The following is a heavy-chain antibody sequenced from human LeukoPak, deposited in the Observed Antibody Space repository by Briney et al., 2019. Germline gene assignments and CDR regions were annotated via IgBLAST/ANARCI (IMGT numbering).Heavy chain of an antibody. CDR1: GFTFSSYW. D-gene: IGHD3-22*01. Sequence: GGSLRLSCAASGFTFSSYWMSWVRQAPGKGLEWVANIKQDGSEKYYVDSVKGRFTISRDNAKNSLYLQMNGLCGEGAAVYYCAREKWFHFDYWGQGTMVTVSS. CDR3: AREKWFHFDY. J-gene: IGHJ4*02. V-gene: IGHV3-7*01. CDR2: IKQDGSEK.